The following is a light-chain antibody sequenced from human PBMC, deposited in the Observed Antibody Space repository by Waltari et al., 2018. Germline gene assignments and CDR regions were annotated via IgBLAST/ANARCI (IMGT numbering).Light chain of an antibody. Sequence: QSVLTQPPSVSGAPGQRVTISCTGSSPNIGAGNVVNWYQHLPGTAPKHLIYGNTDRPSGVPDRFSGSKSGTSASLAITGLRAEDEGDYYCQSFDSNLNGGVLFGGGTKLTVL. CDR2: GNT. CDR3: QSFDSNLNGGVL. V-gene: IGLV1-40*01. CDR1: SPNIGAGNV. J-gene: IGLJ2*01.